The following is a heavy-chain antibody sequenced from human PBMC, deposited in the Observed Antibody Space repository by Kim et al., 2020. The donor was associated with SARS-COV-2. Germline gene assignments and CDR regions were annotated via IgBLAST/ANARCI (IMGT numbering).Heavy chain of an antibody. CDR1: GGSFSGYY. CDR3: ASGWIIDY. Sequence: SETLSLTCAVYGGSFSGYYWSWIRQPPGKGLEWIGEINHSGSTNYNPSLKSRVTISVDTSKNQFSLKLSSVTAADTAVYYCASGWIIDYWGQGTLVTVSS. CDR2: INHSGST. V-gene: IGHV4-34*01. J-gene: IGHJ4*02. D-gene: IGHD1-1*01.